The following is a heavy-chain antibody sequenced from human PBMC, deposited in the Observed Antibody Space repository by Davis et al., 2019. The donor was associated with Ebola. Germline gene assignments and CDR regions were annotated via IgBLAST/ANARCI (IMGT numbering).Heavy chain of an antibody. J-gene: IGHJ4*02. D-gene: IGHD3-22*01. V-gene: IGHV6-1*01. CDR3: ARDPLYDQGYDY. CDR1: GDSVSSNSAA. Sequence: QTPSLTRAISGDSVSSNSAAWNWTRQSPSRGLEWLGRTYYRSKWFVDYAVSVKSRITINPDTSKNQFSLQLTSVTPEDTAVYYCARDPLYDQGYDYWGQGTLVTVSS. CDR2: TYYRSKWFV.